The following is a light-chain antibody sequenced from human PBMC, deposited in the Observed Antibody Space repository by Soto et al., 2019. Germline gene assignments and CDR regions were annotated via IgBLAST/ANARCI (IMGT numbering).Light chain of an antibody. CDR1: QSVSSN. J-gene: IGKJ4*01. Sequence: EIVMTQSPATLSVSPGETATLSCRASQSVSSNFAWYQQKPGQAPRLLIYGVSARATGIPARFSGSGSGTEFTLTSSSLQSEDFALYYCQQYNNWPLTFGGGTKVEIK. CDR2: GVS. V-gene: IGKV3-15*01. CDR3: QQYNNWPLT.